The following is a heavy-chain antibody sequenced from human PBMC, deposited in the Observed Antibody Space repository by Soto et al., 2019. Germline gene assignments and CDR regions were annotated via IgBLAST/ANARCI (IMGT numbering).Heavy chain of an antibody. J-gene: IGHJ3*01. Sequence: QLQLQESGPGLVKPSETLSLTCTVSGGSISSNSYYWGWVRQPPGKGLEWIGNIYYSGSTYYNPSLKGRVTISVDTAKNQCSLKLSSVTAADTAVYYCARRDSGRPLDVWGQGTMVTVSS. V-gene: IGHV4-39*01. CDR3: ARRDSGRPLDV. CDR1: GGSISSNSYY. CDR2: IYYSGST. D-gene: IGHD1-26*01.